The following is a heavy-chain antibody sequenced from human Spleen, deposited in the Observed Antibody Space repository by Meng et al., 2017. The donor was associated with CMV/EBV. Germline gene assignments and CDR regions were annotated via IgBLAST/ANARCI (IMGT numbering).Heavy chain of an antibody. Sequence: GLTISSNRKKRDRKDAGKGGEGGKKRRRRKNKKKKEDKEKGRYTISREKAKNSLYLQMNSLRAEDTAVYYCARFSRNNLYYFDYWGQGTLVTVSS. CDR2: RRRRKNKK. J-gene: IGHJ4*02. CDR1: GLTISSNR. CDR3: ARFSRNNLYYFDY. V-gene: IGHV3-21*05. D-gene: IGHD1/OR15-1a*01.